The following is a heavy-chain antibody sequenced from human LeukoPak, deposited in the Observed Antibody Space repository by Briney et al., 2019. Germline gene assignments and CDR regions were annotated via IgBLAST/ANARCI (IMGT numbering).Heavy chain of an antibody. J-gene: IGHJ4*02. D-gene: IGHD1-26*01. V-gene: IGHV1-2*02. CDR1: GYTFTDYY. CDR2: INPNSGGT. Sequence: ASVKVSCKASGYTFTDYYIHWVRQTPGQGLEWMGWINPNSGGTNYAQKFQGRVTMTRDTSISTAYMDLSRLRSDDTAVYYRARRIVGALYYFDYWGQGTLVTVSS. CDR3: ARRIVGALYYFDY.